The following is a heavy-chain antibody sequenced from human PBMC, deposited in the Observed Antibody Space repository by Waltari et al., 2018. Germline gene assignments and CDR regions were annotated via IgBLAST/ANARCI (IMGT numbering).Heavy chain of an antibody. CDR3: AREYCSSTSCYGSFDY. Sequence: QVQLQQWGAGLLKPSETLSLTCAVYGGSFSGYYWSWIRQPPGKGRGWIGEINHSGSTNDNPSLKSRVTISVDTSKNQFSLKLSSVTAADTAVYYCAREYCSSTSCYGSFDYWGQGTLVTVSS. J-gene: IGHJ4*02. CDR1: GGSFSGYY. D-gene: IGHD2-2*01. CDR2: INHSGST. V-gene: IGHV4-34*01.